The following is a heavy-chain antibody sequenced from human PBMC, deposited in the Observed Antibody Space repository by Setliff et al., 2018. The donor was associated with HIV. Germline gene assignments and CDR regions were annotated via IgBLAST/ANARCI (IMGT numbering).Heavy chain of an antibody. J-gene: IGHJ2*01. Sequence: SETLSLTCAVSGYSISSGYYWGWIRQPPGKGLEWIGTIYHSGSTYYNPSLKSRVTISVDTSKNQFSLRLSSVTAADSAVYYCARRRETIVVVIGIPNWYFDPWGRGTLVTVSS. D-gene: IGHD2-21*01. CDR3: ARRRETIVVVIGIPNWYFDP. CDR2: IYHSGST. V-gene: IGHV4-38-2*01. CDR1: GYSISSGYY.